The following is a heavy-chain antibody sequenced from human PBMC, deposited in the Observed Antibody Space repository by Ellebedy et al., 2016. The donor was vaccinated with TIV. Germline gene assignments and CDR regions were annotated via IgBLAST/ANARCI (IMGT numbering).Heavy chain of an antibody. V-gene: IGHV1-69*13. CDR2: IIPLFGTP. J-gene: IGHJ6*02. CDR1: GGSFSGHA. D-gene: IGHD2-2*01. CDR3: ARDGFCSSKVRCNLGGMDV. Sequence: AASVKVSCKASGGSFSGHAFSWVRQAPVEGLEWLGGIIPLFGTPSYAPKFQDRVTITADDSTSTVYMEVSTLRSDDTAVYYCARDGFCSSKVRCNLGGMDVWGQGTTVTVSS.